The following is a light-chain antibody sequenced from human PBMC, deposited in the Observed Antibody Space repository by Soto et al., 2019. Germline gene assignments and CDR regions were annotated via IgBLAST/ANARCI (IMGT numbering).Light chain of an antibody. CDR3: QQYKPPWT. J-gene: IGKJ1*01. CDR1: QSVSSQ. V-gene: IGKV3-15*01. Sequence: EIVMTHSPATLSVSRRERATLSIRASQSVSSQLAWYQQNPGQAPRLLIYGASTRATGIPARFSGGGSGTEFTLTISSLQSEDFAVYYCQQYKPPWTFGQGTKVDIK. CDR2: GAS.